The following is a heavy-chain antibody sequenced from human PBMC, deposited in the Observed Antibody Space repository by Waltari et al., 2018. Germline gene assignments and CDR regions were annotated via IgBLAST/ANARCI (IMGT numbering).Heavy chain of an antibody. D-gene: IGHD6-19*01. CDR3: ARDPYSSGWYFSYYFDY. CDR1: GGSFSSSSYY. CDR2: IYYSGST. V-gene: IGHV4-39*07. J-gene: IGHJ4*02. Sequence: QLQLQESGPGLVKPSETLSLTCTVSGGSFSSSSYYWGWIRQPPGKGLDGSGSIYYSGSTYYNPSLKSRVTISVDTSKNQFSLKLSSVTAADTAVYYCARDPYSSGWYFSYYFDYWGQGTLVTVSS.